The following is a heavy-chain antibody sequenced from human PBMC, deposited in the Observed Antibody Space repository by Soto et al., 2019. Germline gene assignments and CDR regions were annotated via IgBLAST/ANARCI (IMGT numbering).Heavy chain of an antibody. CDR3: PRLIGGCPSTVCSLFRVAY. D-gene: IGHD2-15*01. Sequence: QITLKESGPTLVKPTQTLTLTCTFSGFSLSRSAVGVGWIRQPPGRALELLALIYWDDDKHYSASLSSRLVINQDTYQNLVVLTVTNMHPVDKATYFRPRLIGGCPSTVCSLFRVAYWGQGSLVTVSS. V-gene: IGHV2-5*02. J-gene: IGHJ4*02. CDR2: IYWDDDK. CDR1: GFSLSRSAVG.